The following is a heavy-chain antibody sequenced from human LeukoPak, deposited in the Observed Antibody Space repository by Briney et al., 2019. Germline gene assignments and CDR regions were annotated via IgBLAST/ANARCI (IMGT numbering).Heavy chain of an antibody. Sequence: ASVKVSCKASGYTFTGYYMHWVRQAPGQGLEWMGWINPNSGGTNYAQKFQGRVTMTRDTSISTAYMELSRLRSDDTAVYYCAREVGSRKDLVGYFDLWGRGTLVTVSS. V-gene: IGHV1-2*02. J-gene: IGHJ2*01. CDR3: AREVGSRKDLVGYFDL. D-gene: IGHD1-26*01. CDR1: GYTFTGYY. CDR2: INPNSGGT.